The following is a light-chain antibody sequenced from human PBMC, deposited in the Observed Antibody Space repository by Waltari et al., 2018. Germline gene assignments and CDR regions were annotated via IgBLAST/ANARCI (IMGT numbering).Light chain of an antibody. CDR2: GAS. J-gene: IGKJ2*01. CDR1: QSVSGN. Sequence: IVMTQSPATLSVSPGERVPLPCRASQSVSGNLAWYQQKPGQAPRPLMYGASTRAAGVPTRFSGSGSGTEFTVTISSLQSEDFAVYYCQQYNDWPQTFGQGTKLETK. CDR3: QQYNDWPQT. V-gene: IGKV3-15*01.